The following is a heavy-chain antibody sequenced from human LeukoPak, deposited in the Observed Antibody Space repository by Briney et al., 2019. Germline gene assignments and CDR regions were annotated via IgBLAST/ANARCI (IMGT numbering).Heavy chain of an antibody. CDR3: ARLGAGPTYYDFWSGYSSFHFDY. Sequence: PSETLSLTCTVSGGSISSYYWSWIRQPPGKGLEWIGYIYYSGSTNYNPSLKSRVTISVDTSKNQFSLKLSSVAAADTAVYYCARLGAGPTYYDFWSGYSSFHFDYWGQGTLVTVSS. D-gene: IGHD3-3*01. J-gene: IGHJ4*02. CDR2: IYYSGST. CDR1: GGSISSYY. V-gene: IGHV4-59*08.